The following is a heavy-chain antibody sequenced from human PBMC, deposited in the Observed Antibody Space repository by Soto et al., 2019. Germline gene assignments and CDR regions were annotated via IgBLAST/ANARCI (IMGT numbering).Heavy chain of an antibody. Sequence: SAKASSKVSGYTLTGLSMHWVRQAHGKGLEWMGGFDPEDGETIYAQKFQGRVTMTADESTSTAYMELSSLRSEDTAVYYCARSPKTVLRFLELTHYYGMDVWGQGTTVTVSS. CDR1: GYTLTGLS. V-gene: IGHV1-24*01. D-gene: IGHD3-3*01. J-gene: IGHJ6*02. CDR3: ARSPKTVLRFLELTHYYGMDV. CDR2: FDPEDGET.